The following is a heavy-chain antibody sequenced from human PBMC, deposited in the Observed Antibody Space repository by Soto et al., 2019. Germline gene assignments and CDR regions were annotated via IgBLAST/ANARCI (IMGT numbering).Heavy chain of an antibody. CDR2: ISGSGGST. D-gene: IGHD1-26*01. V-gene: IGHV3-23*01. J-gene: IGHJ5*02. CDR3: AKAKSEALGGATSRFDP. CDR1: GFTFSSYA. Sequence: GGSLRLSCAASGFTFSSYAMSWVRQAPGKGLEWVSAISGSGGSTYYADSVKGRFTISRDNSKNTLYLQMNSLRAEDTAVYYCAKAKSEALGGATSRFDPWGQGTLVTVSS.